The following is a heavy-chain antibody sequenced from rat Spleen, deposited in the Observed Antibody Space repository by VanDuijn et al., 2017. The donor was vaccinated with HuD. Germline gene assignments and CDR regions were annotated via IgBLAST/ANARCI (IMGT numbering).Heavy chain of an antibody. J-gene: IGHJ2*01. CDR3: TTDTFYDGTYYPGGFDY. V-gene: IGHV5-20*01. CDR2: MSYDGSST. D-gene: IGHD1-12*02. CDR1: GFTFSDYY. Sequence: EVQLVESDGGLVQPGRSLKLSCAASGFTFSDYYMAWVRQAPTKGLEWVATMSYDGSSTYYRVSVKGRFTISRDNAKSTLYLQLDSLRSEDTATYYCTTDTFYDGTYYPGGFDYWGQGVMVTVSS.